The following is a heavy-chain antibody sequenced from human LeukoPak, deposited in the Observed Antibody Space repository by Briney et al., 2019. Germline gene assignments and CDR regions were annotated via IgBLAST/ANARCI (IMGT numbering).Heavy chain of an antibody. D-gene: IGHD4-11*01. V-gene: IGHV4-38-2*02. CDR1: GYSISSGYY. CDR3: ASGPYTSFGY. CDR2: IYHSGST. J-gene: IGHJ4*02. Sequence: SETLSLTCTVSGYSISSGYYWGWIRQPPGKGLEWIGSIYHSGSTYYNPSLKSRVTISVDTSKNQFSLKLSSVTAADTAVYYCASGPYTSFGYWGQGTLVTVSS.